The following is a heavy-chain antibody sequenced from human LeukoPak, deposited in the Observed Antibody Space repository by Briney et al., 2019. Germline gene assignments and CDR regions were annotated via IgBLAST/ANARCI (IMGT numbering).Heavy chain of an antibody. J-gene: IGHJ5*02. CDR3: ARKGYSEGLDP. CDR2: VNPGTGAT. D-gene: IGHD5-18*01. V-gene: IGHV1-2*02. Sequence: GASVKVSCKAKGYTFIDYYMHWVRQAPGQGLEWMGWVNPGTGATYYQQKFQGRVTMTRDTFISTAYMELSRLNSDDTAVYYCARKGYSEGLDPWGQGTQVTVSS. CDR1: GYTFIDYY.